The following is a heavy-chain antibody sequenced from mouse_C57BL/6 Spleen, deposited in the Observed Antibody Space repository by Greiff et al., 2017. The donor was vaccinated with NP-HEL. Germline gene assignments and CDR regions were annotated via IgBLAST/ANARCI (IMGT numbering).Heavy chain of an antibody. D-gene: IGHD2-5*01. CDR1: GFNIKDYY. Sequence: EVQLQQSGAELVRPGASVKLSCTASGFNIKDYYMHWVKQRPEQGLEWIGRIDPEDGDTEYAPQFQGKATMTADTSSNTAYLQLSSLTSEDTSVYYCTTFCSNYEVGDDGFDYWGQGTTLTVSS. J-gene: IGHJ2*01. CDR3: TTFCSNYEVGDDGFDY. V-gene: IGHV14-1*01. CDR2: IDPEDGDT.